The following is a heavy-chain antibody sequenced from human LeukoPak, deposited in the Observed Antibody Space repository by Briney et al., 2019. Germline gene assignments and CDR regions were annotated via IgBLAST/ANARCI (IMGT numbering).Heavy chain of an antibody. J-gene: IGHJ4*02. Sequence: SETLSLTCTVSGGSISSSSYYWGWIRQPPGKGLDWIGNIYYTGRAYYNPSLNGRVTISVDTSQNQFSLTLNSMTAADTAVYYCVRLYYYDSSRPPLWGPGTLVVVSS. CDR1: GGSISSSSYY. CDR3: VRLYYYDSSRPPL. D-gene: IGHD3-22*01. CDR2: IYYTGRA. V-gene: IGHV4-39*01.